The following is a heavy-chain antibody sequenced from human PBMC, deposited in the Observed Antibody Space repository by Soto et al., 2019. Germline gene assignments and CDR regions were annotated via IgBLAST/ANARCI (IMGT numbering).Heavy chain of an antibody. CDR2: INADNGTT. CDR3: ARSPYSSGSYYPIDY. J-gene: IGHJ4*02. D-gene: IGHD3-22*01. V-gene: IGHV1-3*01. Sequence: GASVKVSCKASGYTFTSYAMHWVRQAPGQRLEWMGWINADNGTTNYSQKFQGRVTMTRDTSTNTVYMELGTLRFEDAAVYYCARSPYSSGSYYPIDYWGQGTLVTVS. CDR1: GYTFTSYA.